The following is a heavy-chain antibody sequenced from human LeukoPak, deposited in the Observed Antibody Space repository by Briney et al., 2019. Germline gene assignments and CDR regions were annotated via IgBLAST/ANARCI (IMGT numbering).Heavy chain of an antibody. CDR2: IRYDGSNK. J-gene: IGHJ5*02. V-gene: IGHV3-30*02. Sequence: GGSLRLSCAASGFTFSSYGMHWVRQAPGKGLEWVAFIRYDGSNKYYADSVKGRFTISRDNPKNTLYLQMNSLRAEDTAVYYCAKETKGYCSSTSCYRLSGFDPWGQGTLVTVSS. CDR1: GFTFSSYG. CDR3: AKETKGYCSSTSCYRLSGFDP. D-gene: IGHD2-2*01.